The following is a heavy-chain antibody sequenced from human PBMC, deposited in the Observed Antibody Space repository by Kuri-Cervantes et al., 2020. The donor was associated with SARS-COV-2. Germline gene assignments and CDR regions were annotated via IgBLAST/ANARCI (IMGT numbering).Heavy chain of an antibody. CDR3: AREESSTFGVVIQGLEAFDI. Sequence: GGSLRLSCAASGFTFSSYSMNWVRQAPGKGLEWVAVISYDGSNKYYADSVKGRFTISRDNSKNTLYLQMNSLRAEDTAVYYCAREESSTFGVVIQGLEAFDIWGQGTMVTVSS. V-gene: IGHV3-30*03. CDR1: GFTFSSYS. J-gene: IGHJ3*02. CDR2: ISYDGSNK. D-gene: IGHD3-16*01.